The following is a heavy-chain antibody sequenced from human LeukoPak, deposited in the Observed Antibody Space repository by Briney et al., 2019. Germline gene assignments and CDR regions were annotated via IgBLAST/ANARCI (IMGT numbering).Heavy chain of an antibody. CDR1: GFTFSSYA. CDR2: ISRSRCST. J-gene: IGHJ1*01. CDR3: VPPAAGLHRTISTEYFQH. Sequence: GGSLRLFCAASGFTFSSYAMSWVRQAPGKGLEWVSAISRSRCSTYYADSVKGRFTISRDNSKNTLYLQMNSLRAEDTAVYYCVPPAAGLHRTISTEYFQHWGQGTLVTVSS. D-gene: IGHD6-13*01. V-gene: IGHV3-23*01.